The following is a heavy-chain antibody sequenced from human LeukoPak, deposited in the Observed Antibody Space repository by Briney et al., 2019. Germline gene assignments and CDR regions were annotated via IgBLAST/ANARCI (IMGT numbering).Heavy chain of an antibody. CDR2: IYSGGST. J-gene: IGHJ4*02. CDR3: AKAAYVLRYFAPLGY. D-gene: IGHD3-9*01. CDR1: GFTVSSNY. V-gene: IGHV3-66*01. Sequence: GGSLRLSCAASGFTVSSNYMSWVRQAPGKGLEWVSVIYSGGSTYYADSVKGRFTISRDNSKNTLYLQMNSLRAEDTAVYYCAKAAYVLRYFAPLGYWGQGTLVTVSS.